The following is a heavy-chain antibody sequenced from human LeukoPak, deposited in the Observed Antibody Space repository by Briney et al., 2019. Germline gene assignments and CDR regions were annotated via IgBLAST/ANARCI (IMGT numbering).Heavy chain of an antibody. CDR3: ARVQVLIVPAAINY. V-gene: IGHV1-18*01. Sequence: GASVKVSCRASGYTFTTYGITWVRQAPGQGLEWLGWISTYNGKTNYAQKFQGRVTMTTDTSTSTAYMELRTLRSDDTAVCFCARVQVLIVPAAINYWGRGTLVTVSS. J-gene: IGHJ4*02. D-gene: IGHD2-2*01. CDR2: ISTYNGKT. CDR1: GYTFTTYG.